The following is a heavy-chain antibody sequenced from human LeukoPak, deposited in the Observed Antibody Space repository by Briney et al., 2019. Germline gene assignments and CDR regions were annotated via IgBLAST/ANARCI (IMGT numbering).Heavy chain of an antibody. D-gene: IGHD2-8*02. CDR3: ARVSGGGQHYFDY. CDR1: GGSISSYY. J-gene: IGHJ4*02. V-gene: IGHV4-59*12. CDR2: IYYSGST. Sequence: SETLSLTCTVSGGSISSYYWSWIRQPPGKGLEWIGYIYYSGSTNYNPSLKSRVTISVDTPKNQFSLKLTSVTAADTAVYYCARVSGGGQHYFDYWGQGTLVTVSS.